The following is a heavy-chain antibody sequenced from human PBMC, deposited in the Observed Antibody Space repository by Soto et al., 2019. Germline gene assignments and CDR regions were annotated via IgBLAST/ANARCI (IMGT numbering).Heavy chain of an antibody. V-gene: IGHV1-58*01. Sequence: SVKVSCKASGLTFSSSAVQWVRQARGQRLEWIGWIVVGSGSTDYAQKFQERVTLTRDMSTSTAYMELSSLRSEETAVYYCAADKGYSYGYGSYWGQGTLVTVSS. CDR1: GLTFSSSA. D-gene: IGHD5-18*01. CDR2: IVVGSGST. J-gene: IGHJ4*02. CDR3: AADKGYSYGYGSY.